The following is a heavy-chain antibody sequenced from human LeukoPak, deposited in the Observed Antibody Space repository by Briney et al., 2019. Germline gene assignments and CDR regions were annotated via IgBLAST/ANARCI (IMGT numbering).Heavy chain of an antibody. J-gene: IGHJ4*02. D-gene: IGHD4-17*01. CDR2: IYPGESIYASENT. V-gene: IGHV4-4*07. CDR1: GVSISAYY. CDR3: ARDPTTVTTIFDS. Sequence: KASETLSLTCSVSGVSISAYYWSWIRQPAGKGLEWIGRIYPGESIYASENTNYNPSLKSRVSMSGDTSKNQVPLKLRSVTAADTAVYYCARDPTTVTTIFDSWGQGTLVTVSS.